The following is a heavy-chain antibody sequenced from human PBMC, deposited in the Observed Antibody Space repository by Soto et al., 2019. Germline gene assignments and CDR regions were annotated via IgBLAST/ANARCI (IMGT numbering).Heavy chain of an antibody. Sequence: QVQLVESGGGVVQPGRSLRLSCAASGFTFSSYGMHWVRQAPGKGLEWVAVISYDGSNKYYADYVKGRFTISRDNSKNTLYLQMNSLRAEDTAVYYCAKSPSYPVHFDYWGQGTLVTVSS. CDR1: GFTFSSYG. V-gene: IGHV3-30*18. J-gene: IGHJ4*02. D-gene: IGHD1-26*01. CDR3: AKSPSYPVHFDY. CDR2: ISYDGSNK.